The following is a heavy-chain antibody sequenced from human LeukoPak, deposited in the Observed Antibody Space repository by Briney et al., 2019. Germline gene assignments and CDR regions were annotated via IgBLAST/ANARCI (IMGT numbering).Heavy chain of an antibody. J-gene: IGHJ4*02. CDR3: ARDNWVVVAATRSYYFDY. D-gene: IGHD2-15*01. CDR2: ISSSSSYI. CDR1: GFTFSSYS. V-gene: IGHV3-21*01. Sequence: PGGSLRLSCAASGFTFSSYSMNWVRRAPGKGPEWVSSISSSSSYIYYADSVKGRFTISRDNAKNSLYLQMNSLRVEDTAVYYCARDNWVVVAATRSYYFDYWGQGTLVTVSS.